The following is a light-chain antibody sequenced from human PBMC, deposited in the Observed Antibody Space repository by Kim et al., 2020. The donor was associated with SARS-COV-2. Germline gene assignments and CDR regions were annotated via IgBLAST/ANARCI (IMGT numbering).Light chain of an antibody. CDR1: CGSVTSGHF. J-gene: IGLJ2*01. CDR3: LLSYSDSRV. CDR2: DTG. Sequence: TEPLACDSSCGSVTSGHFPYWFQQKPGQAPRTLIYDTGNRHSGTPARFSGSLLGGKAALTLSAAQAEDEADYYCLLSYSDSRVFGGGTQLTVL. V-gene: IGLV7-46*01.